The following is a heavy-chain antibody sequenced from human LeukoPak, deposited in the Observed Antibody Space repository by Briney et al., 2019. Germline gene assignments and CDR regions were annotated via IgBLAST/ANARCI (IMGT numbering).Heavy chain of an antibody. D-gene: IGHD2-2*01. CDR1: GGSFSGYY. Sequence: SSETLSLTCAVYGGSFSGYYRSWIRQPPGKGLEWIGEINHSGSTNYNPSLKSRVTISVDTSKNQFSLKLSSVTAADTAVYYCARQYCSSTSCSLYYFDYWGQGTLVTVSS. V-gene: IGHV4-34*01. CDR2: INHSGST. J-gene: IGHJ4*02. CDR3: ARQYCSSTSCSLYYFDY.